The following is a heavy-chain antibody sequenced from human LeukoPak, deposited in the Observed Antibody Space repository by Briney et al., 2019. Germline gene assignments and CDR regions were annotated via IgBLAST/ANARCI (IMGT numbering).Heavy chain of an antibody. CDR2: IYPGHSDT. D-gene: IGHD1-26*01. Sequence: GESLKISCKASGYSFTSYWIAWVRQMPGKGLEWMGIIYPGHSDTRYSPSFQGQVTISADESISTAYLQWRSVKASDTAMYYCARGNNENYYDWFDPRGQGTLVTVSS. V-gene: IGHV5-51*01. CDR3: ARGNNENYYDWFDP. J-gene: IGHJ5*02. CDR1: GYSFTSYW.